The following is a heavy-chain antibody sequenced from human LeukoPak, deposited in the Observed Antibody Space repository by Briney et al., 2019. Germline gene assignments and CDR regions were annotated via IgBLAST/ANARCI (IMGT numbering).Heavy chain of an antibody. CDR1: GFTFSSYW. J-gene: IGHJ4*02. CDR3: ARDSGYDSLDY. D-gene: IGHD5-12*01. V-gene: IGHV3-7*01. CDR2: INHNGNVN. Sequence: GGSLRLSCAASGFTFSSYWMNWARQAPGKGLEWVASINHNGNVNYYVDSVKGRFTISRDNAKNSLYLQMSNLRAEDTAVYYCARDSGYDSLDYWGQGTLVTVSS.